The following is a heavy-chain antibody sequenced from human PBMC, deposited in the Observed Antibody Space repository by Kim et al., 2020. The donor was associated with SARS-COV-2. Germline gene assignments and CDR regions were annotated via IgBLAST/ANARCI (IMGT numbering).Heavy chain of an antibody. CDR1: GFTFSSYA. D-gene: IGHD2-8*01. CDR2: ISYDGSNK. V-gene: IGHV3-30-3*01. J-gene: IGHJ4*02. CDR3: ARSTETVYAPDYFDY. Sequence: GGSLRLSCAASGFTFSSYAMHWVRQAPGKGLEWVAVISYDGSNKYYADSVKGRFTISRDNSKNTLYLQMNSLRAEDTAVYYCARSTETVYAPDYFDYWGQGTLVTVSS.